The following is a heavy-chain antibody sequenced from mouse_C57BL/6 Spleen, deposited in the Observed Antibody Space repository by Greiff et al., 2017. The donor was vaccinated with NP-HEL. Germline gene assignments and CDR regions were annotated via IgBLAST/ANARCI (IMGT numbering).Heavy chain of an antibody. CDR3: ARDYGSSSFAY. V-gene: IGHV5-4*01. J-gene: IGHJ3*01. Sequence: EVKLVESGGGLVKPGGSLKLSCAASGFTFSSYAMSWVRQTPEKRLEWVATISDGGSYIYYPDNVKGRFTISRDNAKNNLYLQMSHLKSEDTAMYYCARDYGSSSFAYWGQGTLVTVSA. D-gene: IGHD1-1*01. CDR1: GFTFSSYA. CDR2: ISDGGSYI.